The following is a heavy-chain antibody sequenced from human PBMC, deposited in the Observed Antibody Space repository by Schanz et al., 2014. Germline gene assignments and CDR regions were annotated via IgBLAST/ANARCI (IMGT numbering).Heavy chain of an antibody. Sequence: VQLLESGGGLVRPGGSLRLSCAASGFTFSSYGMHWVRQAPGKGLEWVAVISYDGNNEDYADSVKGRFSISRDNSQNTLYLQMDSLRPEDTAVYFCAKDTGYCHGGACYCFEYWGLGILVTVSS. CDR2: ISYDGNNE. D-gene: IGHD2-8*02. CDR1: GFTFSSYG. CDR3: AKDTGYCHGGACYCFEY. J-gene: IGHJ4*02. V-gene: IGHV3-30*18.